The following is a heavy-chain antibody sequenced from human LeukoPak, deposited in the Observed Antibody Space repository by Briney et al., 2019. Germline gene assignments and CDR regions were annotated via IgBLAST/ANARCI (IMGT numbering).Heavy chain of an antibody. V-gene: IGHV4-39*01. CDR1: GGSISSSSYY. CDR2: IYYSGST. CDR3: ARVQTDTAMVPTFDY. J-gene: IGHJ4*02. D-gene: IGHD5-18*01. Sequence: PPETLFLTCTVSGGSISSSSYYWGWIRQPPGKGLEWIGSIYYSGSTYYNPSLKSRVTISVDTSKNQFSLKLSSVTAADTAVYYCARVQTDTAMVPTFDYWGQGTLVTVSS.